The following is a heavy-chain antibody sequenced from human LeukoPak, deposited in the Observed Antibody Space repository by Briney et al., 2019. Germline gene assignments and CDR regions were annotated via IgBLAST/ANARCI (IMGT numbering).Heavy chain of an antibody. Sequence: GSLRLSCAASGFTFSSYAMSWVRQAPGKGLEWIGEIYHSGSTNYNPSLKSRVTISVDKSKNQFSLKLSSVTAADTAVYYCAREAWNYYYFDYWGQGTLVTVSS. J-gene: IGHJ4*02. CDR1: GFTFSSYAM. CDR2: IYHSGST. D-gene: IGHD1-7*01. V-gene: IGHV4-4*02. CDR3: AREAWNYYYFDY.